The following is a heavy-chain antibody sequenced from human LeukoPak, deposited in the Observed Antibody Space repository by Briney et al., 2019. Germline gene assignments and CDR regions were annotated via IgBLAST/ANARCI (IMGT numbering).Heavy chain of an antibody. J-gene: IGHJ4*02. D-gene: IGHD1-26*01. CDR1: GFTFSSYT. CDR3: ANDQRPWGFDY. V-gene: IGHV3-23*01. Sequence: GGSLRLSCAASGFTFSSYTMSWVRQAPGKGLEWVSAISGSGGSTYYADSVKGRFTISRDNSKNTLYLQMNSLRAEDTAVYYCANDQRPWGFDYWGQGTLVTVSS. CDR2: ISGSGGST.